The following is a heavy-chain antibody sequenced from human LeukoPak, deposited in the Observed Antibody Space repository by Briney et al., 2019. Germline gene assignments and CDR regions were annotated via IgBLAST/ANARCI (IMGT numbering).Heavy chain of an antibody. CDR3: ARLVSTKDYFDY. D-gene: IGHD5/OR15-5a*01. Sequence: SETLSLTRTVSGGSITSYYWGWIRQPPGKGLEWIGYIYNRGSINYNPSLKSRVTISVDTSKNQFSLNLSSVTAADTAVYYCARLVSTKDYFDYWGQGTLVTVSS. CDR2: IYNRGSI. CDR1: GGSITSYY. J-gene: IGHJ4*02. V-gene: IGHV4-59*01.